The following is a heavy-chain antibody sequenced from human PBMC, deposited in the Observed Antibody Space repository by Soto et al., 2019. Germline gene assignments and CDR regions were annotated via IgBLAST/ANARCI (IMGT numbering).Heavy chain of an antibody. CDR1: GFTFSSYS. Sequence: EVQLVESGGGLVKPGGSLRVSCAASGFTFSSYSMNWVRQAPGKGLEWVSSISGSSRYIYYADAVKGRFTISRDNAKNSLYLQMNSLRVEDKAVYYCAPVTRSGWDWGQGTLVTVSS. CDR3: APVTRSGWD. J-gene: IGHJ4*02. CDR2: ISGSSRYI. V-gene: IGHV3-21*01. D-gene: IGHD6-19*01.